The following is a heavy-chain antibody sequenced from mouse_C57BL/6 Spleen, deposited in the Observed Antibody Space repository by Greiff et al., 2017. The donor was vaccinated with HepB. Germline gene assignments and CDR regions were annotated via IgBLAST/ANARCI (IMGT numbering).Heavy chain of an antibody. CDR3: ARGHYGSSHYFDY. CDR1: GYTFTSYW. V-gene: IGHV1-55*01. J-gene: IGHJ2*01. CDR2: IYPGSGST. D-gene: IGHD1-1*01. Sequence: QVQLQQSGAELVKPGASVKMSCKASGYTFTSYWITWVKQRPGQGLEWIGDIYPGSGSTNYNEKFKSKATLTVDTSSSTAYMQLSSLTSEDSAVYYCARGHYGSSHYFDYWGQGTTLTVSS.